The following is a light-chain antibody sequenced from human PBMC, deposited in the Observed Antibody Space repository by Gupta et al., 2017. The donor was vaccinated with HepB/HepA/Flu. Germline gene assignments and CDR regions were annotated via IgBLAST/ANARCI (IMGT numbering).Light chain of an antibody. CDR3: SSYTAITRSVI. J-gene: IGLJ2*01. CDR2: DVS. V-gene: IGLV2-14*03. CDR1: SSDVGDYNY. Sequence: QSALTQPASVSGSPGRSITIFCIGTSSDVGDYNYVSWYQQLPGKAPKLIIYDVSSRPSGVSNRFSGSKSANTASLSISGLQAEDVADYYCSSYTAITRSVIFGGGTKLTVL.